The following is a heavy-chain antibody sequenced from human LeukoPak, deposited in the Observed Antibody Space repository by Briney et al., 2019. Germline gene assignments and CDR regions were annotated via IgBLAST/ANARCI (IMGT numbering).Heavy chain of an antibody. V-gene: IGHV3-11*01. CDR1: GFTFSDYN. CDR2: ISRSGSTK. Sequence: GGSLRLSCAASGFTFSDYNMRWIRRAPGKGLEWVSSISRSGSTKYYADSVKGRFTISRDNAKNSLFLQMNSLRAEDTAVYYCARVLRYCSGGNCYSGGLGYMDVWGKGTTVTISS. J-gene: IGHJ6*03. CDR3: ARVLRYCSGGNCYSGGLGYMDV. D-gene: IGHD2-15*01.